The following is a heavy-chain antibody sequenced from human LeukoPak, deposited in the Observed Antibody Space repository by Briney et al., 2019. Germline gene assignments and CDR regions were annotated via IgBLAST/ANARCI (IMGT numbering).Heavy chain of an antibody. CDR1: GGSISSYY. D-gene: IGHD3-22*01. J-gene: IGHJ4*02. Sequence: SETLSLTCTVSGGSISSYYWSWIRQPPGRGLEWIGYIYYSGSTNYNPSLKSRVTISVDTSKNQFSLNLNSVTAADTAVYYCARGDSSGYYYFDYWGQGTLVTVSS. CDR3: ARGDSSGYYYFDY. V-gene: IGHV4-59*08. CDR2: IYYSGST.